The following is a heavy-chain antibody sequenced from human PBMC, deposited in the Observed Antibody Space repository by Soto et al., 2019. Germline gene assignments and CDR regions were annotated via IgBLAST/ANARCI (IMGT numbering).Heavy chain of an antibody. CDR3: ATGRISRGLDV. CDR2: IYSRGTT. V-gene: IGHV4-59*12. CDR1: GGTISSYY. Sequence: SETLSLTCSVSGGTISSYYWSWIRQPPGKGLEWIGYIYSRGTTSYNPSLKSRATILVDTSKNQFSLRLTSVTATDTAVYYCATGRISRGLDVWGQGTTVTVPS. J-gene: IGHJ6*02.